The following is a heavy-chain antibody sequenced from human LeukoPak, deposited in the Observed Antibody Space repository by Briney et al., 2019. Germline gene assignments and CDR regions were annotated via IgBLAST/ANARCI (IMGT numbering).Heavy chain of an antibody. Sequence: GGSLRLSCVASGFTFSTSGMHWVRQAPGKGLEWVAVISYDGSNKYYADSVKGRFTISRDNSKNTLYLQMNSLRAEDTAVYYCAKDAQYNWNPWGSGYYFDYWGQGTLVTVSS. CDR2: ISYDGSNK. D-gene: IGHD1-20*01. CDR1: GFTFSTSG. CDR3: AKDAQYNWNPWGSGYYFDY. J-gene: IGHJ4*02. V-gene: IGHV3-30*18.